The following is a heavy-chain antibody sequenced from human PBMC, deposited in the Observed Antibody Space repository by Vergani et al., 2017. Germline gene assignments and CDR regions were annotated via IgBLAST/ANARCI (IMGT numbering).Heavy chain of an antibody. Sequence: QLQLQESGPGLVKPSETLSLTCTVSGGSISSSSYYWGCIRQPPGKGLEWIGSIYYSGSTYYNPSLKSRVTISVDTSKNQFSLKLSSVTAADTAVYYCANYYDILTGMEPPAADGMDVWGQGTTVTVSS. CDR3: ANYYDILTGMEPPAADGMDV. CDR2: IYYSGST. D-gene: IGHD3-9*01. V-gene: IGHV4-39*01. CDR1: GGSISSSSYY. J-gene: IGHJ6*02.